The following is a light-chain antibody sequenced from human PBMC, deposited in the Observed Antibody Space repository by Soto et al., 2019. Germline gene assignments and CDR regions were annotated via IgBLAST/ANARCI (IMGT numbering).Light chain of an antibody. CDR2: GNS. CDR1: SSNIGAGYD. V-gene: IGLV1-40*01. J-gene: IGLJ1*01. Sequence: QSVLTQPPSVSGAPGQRVTISCTGSSSNIGAGYDVHWYQQLPVTAPKLLIYGNSNRPSGVPDRFSGSKSGTSASLAITGLQAEDEADYYCQSYDSSLSVYVFGTGTKLTVL. CDR3: QSYDSSLSVYV.